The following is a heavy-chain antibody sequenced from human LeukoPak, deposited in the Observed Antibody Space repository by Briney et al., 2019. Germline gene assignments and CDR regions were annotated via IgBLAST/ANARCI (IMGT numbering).Heavy chain of an antibody. J-gene: IGHJ4*02. CDR1: GFTFSSYG. CDR3: AREEGYSYGIPYYFDY. V-gene: IGHV3-30*03. CDR2: ISYDGSNK. Sequence: GGSLRLSCAASGFTFSSYGMHWVRQAPGKGLEWVAVISYDGSNKYYADSVKGRFTISRDNAKNSLYLQMNSLRAEDTAVYYCAREEGYSYGIPYYFDYWGQGTLVTVSS. D-gene: IGHD5-18*01.